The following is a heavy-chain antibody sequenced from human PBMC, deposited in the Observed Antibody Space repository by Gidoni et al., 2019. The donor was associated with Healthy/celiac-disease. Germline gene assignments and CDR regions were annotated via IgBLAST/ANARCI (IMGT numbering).Heavy chain of an antibody. CDR3: ARDPEPYYYDSSGYFRY. J-gene: IGHJ4*02. Sequence: QVQLVESGGGVVQPGRSLRLSCAASGFTFSSYGMHWVRQAPGKGLEWVAVIWYDGSNKYYADSVKGRFTISRDNSKNTLYLQMNSLRAEDTAVYYCARDPEPYYYDSSGYFRYWGQGTLVTVSS. V-gene: IGHV3-33*01. CDR1: GFTFSSYG. CDR2: IWYDGSNK. D-gene: IGHD3-22*01.